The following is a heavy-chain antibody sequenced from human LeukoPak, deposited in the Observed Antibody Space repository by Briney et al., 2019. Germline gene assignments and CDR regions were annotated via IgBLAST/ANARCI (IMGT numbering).Heavy chain of an antibody. V-gene: IGHV3-9*03. D-gene: IGHD6-6*01. J-gene: IGHJ4*02. CDR3: AKGQSYSSSSGFDY. Sequence: GGSLRLSCAASGFTFDDYAMHWVRQAPGKGLEWVSGVSWNSGSIGYADSVKGRFTISRDNAKNSLYLQMNSLRAEDMALYYCAKGQSYSSSSGFDYWGQGTLVTVSS. CDR1: GFTFDDYA. CDR2: VSWNSGSI.